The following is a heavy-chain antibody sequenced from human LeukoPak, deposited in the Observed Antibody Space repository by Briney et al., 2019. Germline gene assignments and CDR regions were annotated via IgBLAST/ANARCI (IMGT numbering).Heavy chain of an antibody. Sequence: SGRSLRLSCAASGFTFSSYAMSWVRQAPGKGLEWVSAISGSGGSTYYADSVKGRFTISRDNSKNTLYLQMNSLRAEDTAVYYCAKVVSMPAAADYWGQGTLVTVSS. CDR3: AKVVSMPAAADY. CDR1: GFTFSSYA. D-gene: IGHD6-13*01. V-gene: IGHV3-23*01. CDR2: ISGSGGST. J-gene: IGHJ4*02.